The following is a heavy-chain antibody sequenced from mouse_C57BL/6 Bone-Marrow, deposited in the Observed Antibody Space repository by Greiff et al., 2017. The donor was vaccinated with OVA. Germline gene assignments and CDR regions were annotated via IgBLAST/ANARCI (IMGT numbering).Heavy chain of an antibody. D-gene: IGHD2-4*01. CDR3: ARRARGLRYYGMDY. CDR2: IDPSDSYT. J-gene: IGHJ4*01. V-gene: IGHV1-59*01. Sequence: QVQLKQPGAELVRPGTSVKLSCKASGYTFTSYWMHWVKQRPGQGLEWIGVIDPSDSYTNYNQKFKGKATLTVDTSSSTAYMQLSSLTSEDSAVYYCARRARGLRYYGMDYWGQGTSVTVSS. CDR1: GYTFTSYW.